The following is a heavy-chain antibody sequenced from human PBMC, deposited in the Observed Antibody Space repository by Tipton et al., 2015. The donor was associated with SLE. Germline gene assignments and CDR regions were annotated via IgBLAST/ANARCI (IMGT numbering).Heavy chain of an antibody. CDR1: GGSISSSSYY. CDR2: IYYSGST. D-gene: IGHD6-19*01. J-gene: IGHJ4*02. CDR3: ARDAIAVAFDY. Sequence: LRLSCTVSGGSISSSSYYWGWIRQPPGKGLEWIGSIYYSGSTYYNPSLKSRVTISVDTSKNQFSLKLSSVTAADTAVYYCARDAIAVAFDYWGQGTLVTVSS. V-gene: IGHV4-39*07.